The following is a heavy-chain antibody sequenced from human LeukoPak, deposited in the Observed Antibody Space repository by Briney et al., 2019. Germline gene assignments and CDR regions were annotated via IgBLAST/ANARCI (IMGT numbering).Heavy chain of an antibody. V-gene: IGHV1-2*02. CDR2: INPNSGGT. CDR3: ARDWVGRYYYDSSGYYGE. J-gene: IGHJ4*02. CDR1: GYTFTGYY. D-gene: IGHD3-22*01. Sequence: ASVKVSCKASGYTFTGYYMHWVRQAPGQGLEWMGWINPNSGGTNYAQKFQGRVTMTRDTSISTAYMELSRLRSDDTAVYYCARDWVGRYYYDSSGYYGEWGQGTLVTASS.